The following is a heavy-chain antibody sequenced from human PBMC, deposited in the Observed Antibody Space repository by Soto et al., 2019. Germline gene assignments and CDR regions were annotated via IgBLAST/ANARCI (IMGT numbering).Heavy chain of an antibody. D-gene: IGHD3-3*01. CDR2: ISAYNGNT. CDR3: ARGDYDFWSGYFDY. Sequence: GASVKVSCKASGYTFTSYGISWVRQAHGQGLEWMGWISAYNGNTNYAQKLQGRVTMTTDTSTSTAYMELRSLRSDDTAVYYCARGDYDFWSGYFDYWGQGTLVTVSS. CDR1: GYTFTSYG. V-gene: IGHV1-18*01. J-gene: IGHJ4*02.